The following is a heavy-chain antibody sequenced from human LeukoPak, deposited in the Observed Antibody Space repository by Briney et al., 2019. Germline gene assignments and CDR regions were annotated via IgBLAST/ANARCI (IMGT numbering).Heavy chain of an antibody. V-gene: IGHV3-23*01. CDR3: AKDYFASGSYFDY. CDR2: ISDSGGTT. D-gene: IGHD3-10*01. CDR1: GFTFSNYA. J-gene: IGHJ4*02. Sequence: PGGSLRLSCAASGFTFSNYAMTWVRQAPGKGLEWVSTISDSGGTTYYTDSVKDRFTISGDNSKNTLYLQMNSLRAEDTAAYYCAKDYFASGSYFDYWGQGTLVTVSS.